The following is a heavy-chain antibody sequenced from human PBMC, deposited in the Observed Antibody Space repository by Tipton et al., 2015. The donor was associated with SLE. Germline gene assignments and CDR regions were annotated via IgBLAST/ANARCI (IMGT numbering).Heavy chain of an antibody. J-gene: IGHJ3*01. D-gene: IGHD3-3*01. Sequence: TLSLTCAVYGGSFSGYYWSWIRQPPGKGLEWIGEINHSGSTNYNPSLKSRVTISVDTSKNQFSLKLSSVTAADTAVYYCARGSIFGHWGQGTMVTVSS. V-gene: IGHV4-34*01. CDR2: INHSGST. CDR1: GGSFSGYY. CDR3: ARGSIFGH.